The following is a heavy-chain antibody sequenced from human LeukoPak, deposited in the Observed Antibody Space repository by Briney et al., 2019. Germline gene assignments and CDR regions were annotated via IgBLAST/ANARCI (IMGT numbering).Heavy chain of an antibody. CDR1: GFTFSTYG. Sequence: PGGSLRLSCAASGFTFSTYGVHWVRQAPGKGLEWVTLISYDGSNKFYADSVKGRFTISRDNSKNTLYLQMGSLRAEDTAVYYCAKEPASSGWFDPWGQGTLVAVSS. CDR3: AKEPASSGWFDP. V-gene: IGHV3-30*18. D-gene: IGHD6-19*01. CDR2: ISYDGSNK. J-gene: IGHJ5*02.